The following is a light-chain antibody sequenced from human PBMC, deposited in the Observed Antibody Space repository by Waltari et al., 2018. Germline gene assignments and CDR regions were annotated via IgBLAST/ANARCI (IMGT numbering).Light chain of an antibody. Sequence: SYVLTQPPSVSVAPGKTARITCGGNNIGSKSVHWYQQKPGQAPVLVIYYDSDRPSGIPERFSGSNSGNTATLTISRVEAGDEADYYCQVWDSSSGNVFGSGTKVTVL. J-gene: IGLJ6*01. V-gene: IGLV3-21*04. CDR1: NIGSKS. CDR2: YDS. CDR3: QVWDSSSGNV.